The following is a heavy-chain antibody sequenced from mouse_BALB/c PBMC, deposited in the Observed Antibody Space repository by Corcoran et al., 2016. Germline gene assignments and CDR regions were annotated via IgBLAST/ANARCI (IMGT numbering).Heavy chain of an antibody. V-gene: IGHV14-3*02. D-gene: IGHD1-1*01. J-gene: IGHJ4*01. CDR1: GFPLKDTY. CDR3: ARSSYAMDY. CDR2: LDPANGNT. Sequence: EVQLQQSGAELVKPGASVKLSCTASGFPLKDTYMHWVKQRPEQGLEWSGRLDPANGNTKYDPKFQGKATITADTSSNTAYLQLSSLTSEDTAVYYCARSSYAMDYCGQGTSVTVSS.